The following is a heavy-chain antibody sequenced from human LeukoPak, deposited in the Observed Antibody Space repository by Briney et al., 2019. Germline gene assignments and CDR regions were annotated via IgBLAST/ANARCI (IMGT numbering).Heavy chain of an antibody. CDR2: IYYSGST. Sequence: SETLSLTCTVSGGSISSSSYYWGWIRQPPGKGLEWIGSIYYSGSTYYNPSLKSRVTISVDMSKNQFSLKLSSVTAADTAVYYCARGRSSGYYTEFDYWGQGTLVTVSS. CDR1: GGSISSSSYY. D-gene: IGHD3-22*01. V-gene: IGHV4-39*07. CDR3: ARGRSSGYYTEFDY. J-gene: IGHJ4*02.